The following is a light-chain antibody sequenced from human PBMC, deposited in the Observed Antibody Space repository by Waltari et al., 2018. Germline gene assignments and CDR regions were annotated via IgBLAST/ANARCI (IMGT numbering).Light chain of an antibody. CDR3: QQYGSSILYT. V-gene: IGKV3-20*01. Sequence: RSSQSLTKRYLAWYQQKPGHAPRLLIYGASSRAAGIPDRFSGSGSGTDYTLTISRLEPDDCAVYYCQQYGSSILYTFGQGTKLEIK. CDR2: GAS. J-gene: IGKJ2*01. CDR1: QSLTKRY.